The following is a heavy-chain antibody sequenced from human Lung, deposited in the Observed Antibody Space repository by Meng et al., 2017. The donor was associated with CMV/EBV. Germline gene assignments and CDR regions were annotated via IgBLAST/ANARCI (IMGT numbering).Heavy chain of an antibody. CDR3: ARDWNVVVPAATYYYYGMDV. J-gene: IGHJ6*02. D-gene: IGHD2-2*01. CDR2: ISYDGSNK. CDR1: GFTFSSYA. V-gene: IGHV3-30-3*01. Sequence: GESLKISCAASGFTFSSYAMHWVRQAPGKGLEWVAVISYDGSNKYYADSVKGRFTISRDNSKNTLYLQMNSLRAEDTAVYYCARDWNVVVPAATYYYYGMDVWXQGTXVTV.